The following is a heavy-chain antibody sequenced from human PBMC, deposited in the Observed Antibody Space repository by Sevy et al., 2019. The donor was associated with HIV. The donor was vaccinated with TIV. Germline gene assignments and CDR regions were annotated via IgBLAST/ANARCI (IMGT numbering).Heavy chain of an antibody. CDR2: ISYDGSNK. CDR3: ARADYGDYSGEFDY. CDR1: GITFSSHA. V-gene: IGHV3-30-3*01. J-gene: IGHJ4*02. D-gene: IGHD4-17*01. Sequence: GGSLRLSCAASGITFSSHAMHWVRQAPGKGLESVTIISYDGSNKYYADSVKGRFTISRDNSKNTLYLQMNSLRAEDTAVYYCARADYGDYSGEFDYWGQGTLVTVSS.